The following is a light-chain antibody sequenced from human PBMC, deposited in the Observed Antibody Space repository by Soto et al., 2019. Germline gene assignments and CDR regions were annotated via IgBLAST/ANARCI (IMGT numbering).Light chain of an antibody. J-gene: IGKJ1*01. Sequence: AIRMTQSPSSFSASTGDRVTITCRASQGISSYLAWIRKKPGKAPKLLIYAASTLQGGVPSRFSGSGSGTDFTLTISCLQSEDFATYYCQQYYSYPRTFGQGTKVEIK. V-gene: IGKV1-8*01. CDR2: AAS. CDR1: QGISSY. CDR3: QQYYSYPRT.